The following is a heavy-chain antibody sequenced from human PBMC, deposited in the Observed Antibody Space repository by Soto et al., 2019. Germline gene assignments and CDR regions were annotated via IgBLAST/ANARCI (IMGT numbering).Heavy chain of an antibody. V-gene: IGHV1-8*01. CDR3: ARGEARVGSSGWLSPGNGFDP. CDR2: MNPNSGNT. J-gene: IGHJ5*02. Sequence: VSVKVSCKASGYGFASYASDWVRHANGQGLEWMGWMNPNSGNTGYAQKFQGRVTMTRNTSISTAYMELSSLRSEDTAVYYCARGEARVGSSGWLSPGNGFDPWVQGNLVTVS. CDR1: GYGFASYA. D-gene: IGHD6-19*01.